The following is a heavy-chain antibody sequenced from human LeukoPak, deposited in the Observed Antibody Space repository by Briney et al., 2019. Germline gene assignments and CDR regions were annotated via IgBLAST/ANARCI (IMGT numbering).Heavy chain of an antibody. CDR2: ISYDGSNK. CDR1: GFTFSSYA. V-gene: IGHV3-30*04. Sequence: PGGSLRLSCAASGFTFSSYAMHWVRQAPGKGLEWVAVISYDGSNKYYADSVKGRFTISRDDARNSLFLQMNGLRADDTAVYYCTRENYVPDSRGQGTLVTVSS. J-gene: IGHJ4*02. CDR3: TRENYVPDS. D-gene: IGHD3-10*02.